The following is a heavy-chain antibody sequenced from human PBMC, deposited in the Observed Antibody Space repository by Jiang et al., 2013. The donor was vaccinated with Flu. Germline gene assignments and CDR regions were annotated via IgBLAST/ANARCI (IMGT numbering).Heavy chain of an antibody. CDR2: ISNSGST. Sequence: LLKPSETLSLTCTVSGASISNYYWSWIRQPPGKGLEWIGYISNSGSTNYNPSFESRLTISEDTSKNQFSLKLTSLTAADTAVYYCARDRMTYDSSGYYYNYYGMDVVGPRDHGHRLL. CDR1: GASISNYY. CDR3: ARDRMTYDSSGYYYNYYGMDV. J-gene: IGHJ6*02. D-gene: IGHD3-22*01. V-gene: IGHV4-59*01.